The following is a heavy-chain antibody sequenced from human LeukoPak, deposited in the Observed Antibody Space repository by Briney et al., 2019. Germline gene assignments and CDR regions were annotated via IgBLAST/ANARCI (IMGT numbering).Heavy chain of an antibody. CDR3: AAPYYDFWSGYSY. D-gene: IGHD3-3*01. V-gene: IGHV4-34*01. Sequence: PSETLSLTCTVSGGSLSSSYWSWIRQPPGKGLEWIGEINHSGSTNYNPSLKSRVTISVDTSKNQFSLKLSSVTAADTAVYYCAAPYYDFWSGYSYWGQGTLVTVSS. CDR2: INHSGST. CDR1: GGSLSSSY. J-gene: IGHJ4*02.